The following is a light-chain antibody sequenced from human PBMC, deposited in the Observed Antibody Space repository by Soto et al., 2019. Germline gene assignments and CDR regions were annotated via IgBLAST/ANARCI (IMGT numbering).Light chain of an antibody. CDR2: KAS. CDR3: QQYKNYSWT. J-gene: IGKJ1*01. V-gene: IGKV1-5*03. CDR1: QSISTW. Sequence: DIQMTQSPSTLSASVGDRVTITCRASQSISTWLAWYQQKPGRAPKLLIYKASGLESGVPSRFSGSGSGTAFTLPISSLQPDDFATYYCQQYKNYSWTFGQGTKVEIK.